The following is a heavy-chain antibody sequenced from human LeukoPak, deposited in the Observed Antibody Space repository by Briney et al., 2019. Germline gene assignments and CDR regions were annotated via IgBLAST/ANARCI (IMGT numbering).Heavy chain of an antibody. CDR2: IIPIFGTA. Sequence: SVKVSCKASGDTFSSYAISRVRQAPGQGLEWMGGIIPIFGTANYAQKLQVRVTITADKSTSTAYMELSSLRSEDTAVYYCARDPRFPGTNPNEEQLAYFDYWGQGTLVTVSS. CDR1: GDTFSSYA. J-gene: IGHJ4*02. CDR3: ARDPRFPGTNPNEEQLAYFDY. V-gene: IGHV1-69*06. D-gene: IGHD6-13*01.